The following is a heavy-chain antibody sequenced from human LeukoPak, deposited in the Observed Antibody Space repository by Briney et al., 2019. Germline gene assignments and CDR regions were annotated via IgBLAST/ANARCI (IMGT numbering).Heavy chain of an antibody. V-gene: IGHV3-7*03. CDR2: IKLDGSEK. CDR1: GFTFGKCW. J-gene: IGHJ4*02. D-gene: IGHD3-3*01. CDR3: ARDQYDTWSRRGNFDS. Sequence: GGSLRLSCVASGFTFGKCWMSWVRQARGKGLESVANIKLDGSEKNYVDSVKGRFTISRDNTKNSLYLQMNSLRAEDTAVFYCARDQYDTWSRRGNFDSWGQGTLVVVSS.